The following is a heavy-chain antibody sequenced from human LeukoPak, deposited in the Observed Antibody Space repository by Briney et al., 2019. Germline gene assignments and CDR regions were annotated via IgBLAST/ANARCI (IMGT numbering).Heavy chain of an antibody. Sequence: SETLSLTCTFSGASISSTGYYWGWIRQSPGKRLEWIGSLFNSGVTYYSPSLKSRVSTSVDTSNNHFSLRLTSLTAADTAIYYCARHRVASAYSSFDYWGQGTLVTVSS. J-gene: IGHJ4*02. D-gene: IGHD2-15*01. CDR3: ARHRVASAYSSFDY. V-gene: IGHV4-39*01. CDR2: LFNSGVT. CDR1: GASISSTGYY.